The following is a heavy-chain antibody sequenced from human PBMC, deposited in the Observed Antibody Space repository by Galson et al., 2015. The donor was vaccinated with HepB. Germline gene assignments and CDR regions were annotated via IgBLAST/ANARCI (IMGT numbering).Heavy chain of an antibody. CDR2: IYSGGST. V-gene: IGHV3-53*01. CDR3: ARDSRLGELSLYYYYGMDV. D-gene: IGHD3-16*02. Sequence: SLRLSCAASGFTVSSNYMSWVRQAPGKGLEWVSVIYSGGSTYYADSVKGRFTISRDNSKNTLYLQMNSLRAEDTAVYYCARDSRLGELSLYYYYGMDVWGQGTTVTVSS. J-gene: IGHJ6*02. CDR1: GFTVSSNY.